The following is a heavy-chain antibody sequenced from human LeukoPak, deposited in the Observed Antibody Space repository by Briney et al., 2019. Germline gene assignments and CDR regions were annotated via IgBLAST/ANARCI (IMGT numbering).Heavy chain of an antibody. V-gene: IGHV1-8*01. J-gene: IGHJ4*02. CDR2: MNPNSGNT. Sequence: GASVKVSCKASGYTFTSYDINWVRKAPGQGLEWMGWMNPNSGNTGYAQKFQGRVTMTRNTSISTAYMELSRLRSDDTAVYYCARDGFIAAAASYYFDYWGQGTLVTVSS. D-gene: IGHD6-13*01. CDR3: ARDGFIAAAASYYFDY. CDR1: GYTFTSYD.